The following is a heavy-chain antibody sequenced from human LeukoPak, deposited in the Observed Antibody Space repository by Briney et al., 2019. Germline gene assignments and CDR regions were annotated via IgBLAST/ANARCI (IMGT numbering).Heavy chain of an antibody. Sequence: PGGSLRLSCAASGFTFSSHGMHWVRQAPGKGLEWVAFIRYDGSNKYYADSVKGRFTISRDNSKNTLYLQMNSLRAEDTAVYYCGRRHCSSTSCYMDWFDPWGQGTLVTVSS. CDR3: GRRHCSSTSCYMDWFDP. CDR1: GFTFSSHG. D-gene: IGHD2-2*02. V-gene: IGHV3-30*02. CDR2: IRYDGSNK. J-gene: IGHJ5*02.